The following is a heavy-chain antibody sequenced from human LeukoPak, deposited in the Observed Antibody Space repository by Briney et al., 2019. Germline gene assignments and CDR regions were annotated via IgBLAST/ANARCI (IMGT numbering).Heavy chain of an antibody. J-gene: IGHJ3*02. V-gene: IGHV1-69*04. CDR2: IIPILGIA. CDR3: AREYCSGGSCYPGGAFDI. CDR1: GGTFSSYA. D-gene: IGHD2-15*01. Sequence: SVKVSCKASGGTFSSYAISWVRQAPGQGLEWMGRIIPILGIANYAQKFQGRVTITADKSMSTAYMELSSLRSEDTAVYYCAREYCSGGSCYPGGAFDIWGQGTMVTVSS.